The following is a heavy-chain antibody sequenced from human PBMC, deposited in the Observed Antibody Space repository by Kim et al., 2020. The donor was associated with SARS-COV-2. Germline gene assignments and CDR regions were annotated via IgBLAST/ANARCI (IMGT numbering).Heavy chain of an antibody. D-gene: IGHD5-18*01. Sequence: NPSLKSRVTISVDTSKNQFSLKLSSVTAADTAVYYCARPGYSYGYGMDVWGQGTTVTVSS. J-gene: IGHJ6*02. CDR3: ARPGYSYGYGMDV. V-gene: IGHV4-59*08.